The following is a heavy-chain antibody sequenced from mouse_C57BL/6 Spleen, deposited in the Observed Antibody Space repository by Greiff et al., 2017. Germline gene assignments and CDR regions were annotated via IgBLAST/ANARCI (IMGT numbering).Heavy chain of an antibody. Sequence: VQLKESGPELVKPGASVKISCKASGYSFTDYNMNWVKQSNGKSLEWIGVINPNYGTTSYNQKFKGKATLTVDQSSRPAYMQLNSLTSEYSAVYYCARWGITTPFDYWGQGTTLTVSA. V-gene: IGHV1-39*01. CDR2: INPNYGTT. CDR3: ARWGITTPFDY. D-gene: IGHD1-1*01. CDR1: GYSFTDYN. J-gene: IGHJ2*01.